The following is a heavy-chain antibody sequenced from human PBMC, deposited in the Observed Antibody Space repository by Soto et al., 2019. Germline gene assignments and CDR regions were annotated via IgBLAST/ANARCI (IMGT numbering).Heavy chain of an antibody. CDR1: GYTFTSYD. J-gene: IGHJ4*02. Sequence: ASVKVSCKASGYTFTSYDINWVRQATGQGLEWMGWMNPNSGNTGYAQKFQGRVTMTRNTSTSTAYMELSSLRSEDTAVYYCARGSRYCSGGSCIRAGYDYWGQGTLVTVSS. D-gene: IGHD2-15*01. CDR3: ARGSRYCSGGSCIRAGYDY. CDR2: MNPNSGNT. V-gene: IGHV1-8*01.